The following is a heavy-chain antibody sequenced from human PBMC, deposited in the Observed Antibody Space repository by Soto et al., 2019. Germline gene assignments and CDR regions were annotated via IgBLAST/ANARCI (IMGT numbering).Heavy chain of an antibody. CDR3: GILGKGY. J-gene: IGHJ4*02. V-gene: IGHV4-34*01. D-gene: IGHD3-16*01. CDR1: GRVFRNYY. Sequence: SETLSLTCVVYGRVFRNYYWSWIRQPPGGGLVWIGEINHPGNTNYNPSLKSRVTISGDRSKHHFSLKLTSVTGRDTAVYYCGILGKGYWGQGTLVTVSS. CDR2: INHPGNT.